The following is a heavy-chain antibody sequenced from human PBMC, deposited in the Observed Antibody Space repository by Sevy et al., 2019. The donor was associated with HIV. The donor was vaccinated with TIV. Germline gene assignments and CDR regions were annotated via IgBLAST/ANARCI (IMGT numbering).Heavy chain of an antibody. D-gene: IGHD6-25*01. CDR3: ARDGQPLSCYYYYYMDV. CDR2: ISYDGSNK. CDR1: GFTFSSYA. Sequence: GGSLRLSCAASGFTFSSYAMHWVRQAPGKGLEWVAVISYDGSNKYYADSVKGRFTISRDNSKNTLYMQMNSLRAEDRAVYYCARDGQPLSCYYYYYMDVWGKGTTVTVSS. V-gene: IGHV3-30-3*01. J-gene: IGHJ6*03.